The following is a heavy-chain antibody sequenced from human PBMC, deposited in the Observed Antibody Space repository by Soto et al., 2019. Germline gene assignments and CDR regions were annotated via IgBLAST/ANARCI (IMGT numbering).Heavy chain of an antibody. CDR3: TSLTGTRDY. J-gene: IGHJ4*02. Sequence: PGGSLRLSCAASGFTFSGSAMHWVRQASGKGLGWVGRIRSKANSYATAYAASVKGRFTISRDDSKNTTYLQMNSLKTEDTAVYYCTSLTGTRDYWGQGTLVTAPQ. V-gene: IGHV3-73*01. D-gene: IGHD1-20*01. CDR2: IRSKANSYAT. CDR1: GFTFSGSA.